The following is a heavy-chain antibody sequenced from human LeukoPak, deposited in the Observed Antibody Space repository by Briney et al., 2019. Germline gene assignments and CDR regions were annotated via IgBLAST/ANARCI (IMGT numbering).Heavy chain of an antibody. D-gene: IGHD2-2*01. CDR1: GYTFTSYY. Sequence: GASVKVSCKASGYTFTSYYMHWVRQAPGQGLEWMGIINPSGGSTSYAQKFQGRVTMTRDTSTSTVYMELSSLRSEDTAVYYCARDRGVVPAAIGSYYYYMDVWGKGTTVTVSS. CDR2: INPSGGST. V-gene: IGHV1-46*01. CDR3: ARDRGVVPAAIGSYYYYMDV. J-gene: IGHJ6*03.